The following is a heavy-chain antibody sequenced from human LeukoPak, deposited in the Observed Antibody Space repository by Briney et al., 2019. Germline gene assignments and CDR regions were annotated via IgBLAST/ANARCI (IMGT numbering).Heavy chain of an antibody. D-gene: IGHD2-2*01. V-gene: IGHV3-30-3*01. CDR1: GFTFSDYA. CDR2: ISYDGNNK. CDR3: AKKGYCSSTSCFDY. Sequence: GGSLRLSCAASGFTFSDYAMHWVRQTPGKGLEWVAVISYDGNNKYYADSVKGRFTISRDNSKNTLCLQMNSLTAEDTTVYYCAKKGYCSSTSCFDYWGQGTLVTVSS. J-gene: IGHJ4*02.